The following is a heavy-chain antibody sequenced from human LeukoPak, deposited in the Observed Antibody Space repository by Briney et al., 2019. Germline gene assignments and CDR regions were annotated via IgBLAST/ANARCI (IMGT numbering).Heavy chain of an antibody. D-gene: IGHD2-21*01. Sequence: GGSLRLSCAASGFTFRNYYMHWVRQAPGKGLEWVAVISLDGNNEYYADSVKGRFSLSRDNSKNTLYLQMNSLRAEDTAVYYCARSRLDYFDYWGQGTLVTVSS. CDR2: ISLDGNNE. V-gene: IGHV3-30-3*01. J-gene: IGHJ4*02. CDR3: ARSRLDYFDY. CDR1: GFTFRNYY.